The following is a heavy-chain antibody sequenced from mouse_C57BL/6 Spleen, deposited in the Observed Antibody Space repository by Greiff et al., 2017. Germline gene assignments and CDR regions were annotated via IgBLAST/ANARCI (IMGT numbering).Heavy chain of an antibody. V-gene: IGHV3-6*01. J-gene: IGHJ3*01. Sequence: VQLKESGPGLVKPSQSLSLTCSVTGYSITSGYYWNWIRQFPGNKLEWMGYISYGGSNNYNPTLKNRISITRDTAKNQFFLKLNSVTTEDTATYYCARSYDGYFWFAYWGQVTLVTVSA. D-gene: IGHD2-3*01. CDR3: ARSYDGYFWFAY. CDR1: GYSITSGYY. CDR2: ISYGGSN.